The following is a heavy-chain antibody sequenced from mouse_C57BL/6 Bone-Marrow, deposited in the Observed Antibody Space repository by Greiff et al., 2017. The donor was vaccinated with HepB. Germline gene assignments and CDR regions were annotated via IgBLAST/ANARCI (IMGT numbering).Heavy chain of an antibody. CDR1: GFTFSDFY. D-gene: IGHD2-13*01. CDR2: SRNKANDYTT. CDR3: ARDAYGDRYSDV. Sequence: EVKLVESGGGLVQSGRSLRLSCATSGFTFSDFYTEWVRQAPGKGLEWIAASRNKANDYTTEYSASVKGRFIVSRDTSQSILYLQMNALRAEDTAIYYCARDAYGDRYSDVWGTGTTVTVSS. J-gene: IGHJ1*03. V-gene: IGHV7-1*01.